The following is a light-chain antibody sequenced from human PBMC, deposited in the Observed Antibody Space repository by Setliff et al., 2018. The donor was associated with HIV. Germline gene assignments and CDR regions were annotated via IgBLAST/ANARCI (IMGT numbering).Light chain of an antibody. Sequence: QSVLTQPASVSGSPGQSITISCTGTGSDVGGYDYVSWYQHHPGEVPKLIISEVTYQPSGVSTRFSGSKSGSTASLTISGLQAEDEADYYCASYTSSSTLYVFGSGTKVTVL. CDR3: ASYTSSSTLYV. CDR1: GSDVGGYDY. J-gene: IGLJ1*01. CDR2: EVT. V-gene: IGLV2-14*01.